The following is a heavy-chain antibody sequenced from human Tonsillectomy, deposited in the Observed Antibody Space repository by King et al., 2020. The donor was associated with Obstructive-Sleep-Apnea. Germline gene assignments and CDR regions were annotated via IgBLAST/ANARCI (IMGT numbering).Heavy chain of an antibody. CDR1: GYTFTGYY. J-gene: IGHJ4*02. V-gene: IGHV1-2*02. CDR3: ASGIYGSGSYYFDY. Sequence: VQLVESGAEVKKPGASVKVSCKASGYTFTGYYMHWVRQAPGQGLEWMGWINPNSGGTSYAQKFQGRVTMTRDTSISTAYMELSRLRSDDTAVYYCASGIYGSGSYYFDYWGQGTLVTVSS. D-gene: IGHD3-10*01. CDR2: INPNSGGT.